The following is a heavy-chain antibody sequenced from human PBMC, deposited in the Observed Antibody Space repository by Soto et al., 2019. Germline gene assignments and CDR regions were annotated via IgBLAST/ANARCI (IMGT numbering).Heavy chain of an antibody. CDR1: GDSVSSNSAA. J-gene: IGHJ6*03. Sequence: KQSPTLSLTCAISGDSVSSNSAAWNWIRQSPSRGLEWLGRTYYRSKWYNDYAVSVKSRITINPDTSKNQFSLQLNSVTPEDTAVYYCARGSAGPPLGRPGIRYYYYYMDVWGKGTTVTVSS. D-gene: IGHD7-27*01. V-gene: IGHV6-1*01. CDR2: TYYRSKWYN. CDR3: ARGSAGPPLGRPGIRYYYYYMDV.